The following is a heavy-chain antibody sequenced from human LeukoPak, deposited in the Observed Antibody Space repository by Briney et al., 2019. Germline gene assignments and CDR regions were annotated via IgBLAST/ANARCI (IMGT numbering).Heavy chain of an antibody. CDR3: ARVRPVWFNWNH. V-gene: IGHV3-7*01. CDR1: GFSFSSYW. CDR2: IKQDGSEK. J-gene: IGHJ4*02. D-gene: IGHD1-1*01. Sequence: GGSLRLSCAASGFSFSSYWMSWVRQTPGKGLEWVANIKQDGSEKYYVDSVKGRFTISRDNAKNSLSLQMNSLRAEDTAVYYCARVRPVWFNWNHWGQGTLVTVSS.